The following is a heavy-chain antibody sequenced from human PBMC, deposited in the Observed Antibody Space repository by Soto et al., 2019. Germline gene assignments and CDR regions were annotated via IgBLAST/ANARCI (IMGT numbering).Heavy chain of an antibody. J-gene: IGHJ4*02. D-gene: IGHD6-13*01. V-gene: IGHV3-74*01. Sequence: EVQLVESGGGLVQPGGSLRLSCAASGFTFSSHWMHWVRQAPGKGLMWVARIKTHGRIISYADSVKGRFTMSRDNAKNMLYLQMNSLRVEHTAMYCCARDLLVISAHWGRGTLVTVSS. CDR3: ARDLLVISAH. CDR2: IKTHGRII. CDR1: GFTFSSHW.